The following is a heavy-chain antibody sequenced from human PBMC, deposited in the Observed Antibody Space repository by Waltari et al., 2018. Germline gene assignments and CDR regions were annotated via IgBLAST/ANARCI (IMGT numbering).Heavy chain of an antibody. CDR2: INTNTGNP. Sequence: QVHLVQSGSEMQKPGASVKVYCTASGYIFTTYGINWVRQAPGQGLELMGWINTNTGNPTYVQGFTGRFVFSLDTSVSTAYLQISSLKAEDSAIYYCARGGGTFSKPQYFDSWGQGTRVTVSS. V-gene: IGHV7-4-1*02. D-gene: IGHD1-26*01. CDR1: GYIFTTYG. CDR3: ARGGGTFSKPQYFDS. J-gene: IGHJ4*02.